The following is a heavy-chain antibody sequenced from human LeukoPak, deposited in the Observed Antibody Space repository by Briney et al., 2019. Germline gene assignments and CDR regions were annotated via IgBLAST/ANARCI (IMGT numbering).Heavy chain of an antibody. D-gene: IGHD1-26*01. CDR1: GGSISSSSYY. V-gene: IGHV4-39*01. Sequence: SETLSLTCTVSGGSISSSSYYWGWIRQPPGKGLEWIGSIYYSGSTYYNPSLKSRVTISVDTSKNQFSLKLSSVTAADTAVYYCARNGGSYYGGFDYWGQGTLVTVSP. J-gene: IGHJ4*02. CDR3: ARNGGSYYGGFDY. CDR2: IYYSGST.